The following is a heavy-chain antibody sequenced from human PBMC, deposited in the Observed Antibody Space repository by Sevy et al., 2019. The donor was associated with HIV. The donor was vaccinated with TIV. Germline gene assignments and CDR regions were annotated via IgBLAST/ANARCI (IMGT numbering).Heavy chain of an antibody. CDR3: ARDQYYDSSGSPYFDY. CDR2: ISYDGSNK. Sequence: GGSLRLSCAASGFTFSSYAMHGVRQAPGKGLEWVAVISYDGSNKYYADSVKGRFTISRDNSKNTLYLQMNSLRAEDTAVYYCARDQYYDSSGSPYFDYWGQGTLVTVSS. V-gene: IGHV3-30-3*01. D-gene: IGHD3-22*01. CDR1: GFTFSSYA. J-gene: IGHJ4*02.